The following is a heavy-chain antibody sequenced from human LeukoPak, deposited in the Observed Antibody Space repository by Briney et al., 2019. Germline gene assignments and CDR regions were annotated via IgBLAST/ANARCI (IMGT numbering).Heavy chain of an antibody. Sequence: SETLSLTCTVSGGSITVYYWSWIRQPPGKGLEWIGYIYNIGSTNYNPSLKSRVTISVDRSQNQVSLKLSSVTAAGTAVYFCARLISGVAGTYFDYWGQGTLVTVSS. CDR2: IYNIGST. CDR1: GGSITVYY. D-gene: IGHD6-19*01. J-gene: IGHJ4*02. V-gene: IGHV4-59*01. CDR3: ARLISGVAGTYFDY.